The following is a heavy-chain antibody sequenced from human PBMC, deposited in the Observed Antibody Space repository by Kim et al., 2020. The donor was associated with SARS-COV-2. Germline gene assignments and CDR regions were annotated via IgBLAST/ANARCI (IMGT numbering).Heavy chain of an antibody. D-gene: IGHD5-12*01. J-gene: IGHJ6*03. CDR3: ARMVRVATSFHYYYYMDV. CDR2: MNPNSGNT. V-gene: IGHV1-8*01. Sequence: ASVKVSCKASGYTFTSYDINWVRQATGQGLEWMGWMNPNSGNTGYAQKFQGRVTMTRNTSISTAYMELSSLRSEDTAVYYCARMVRVATSFHYYYYMDVWGKGTTVTVSS. CDR1: GYTFTSYD.